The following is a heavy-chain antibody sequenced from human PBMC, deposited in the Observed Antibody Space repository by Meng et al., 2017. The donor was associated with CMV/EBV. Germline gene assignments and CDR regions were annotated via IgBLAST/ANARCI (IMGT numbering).Heavy chain of an antibody. Sequence: LSLTCAASGFTFSSYGMHWVRQAPGKGLEWVAFIRYDGSNKYYADSVKGRFTISRDNSKNTLYLQMNSLRAEDTAVYYCAKHHGYCSSTSCRSFDYWGQGTLVTSPQ. J-gene: IGHJ4*02. D-gene: IGHD2-2*01. CDR2: IRYDGSNK. CDR3: AKHHGYCSSTSCRSFDY. V-gene: IGHV3-30*02. CDR1: GFTFSSYG.